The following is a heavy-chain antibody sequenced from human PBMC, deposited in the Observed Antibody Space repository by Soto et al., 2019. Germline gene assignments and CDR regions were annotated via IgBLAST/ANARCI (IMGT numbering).Heavy chain of an antibody. J-gene: IGHJ6*02. CDR2: ISSSSSYI. D-gene: IGHD5-18*01. CDR3: ARDSASGYSYGYNYYYGMDV. CDR1: GFTFSSYS. Sequence: GGSLRLSCAASGFTFSSYSMNWVRQAPGKGLEWVSSISSSSSYIYYADSVKGRFTISRDNAKNSLYLQMNSLRAEDTAVYYCARDSASGYSYGYNYYYGMDVWGQGTTVTVSS. V-gene: IGHV3-21*01.